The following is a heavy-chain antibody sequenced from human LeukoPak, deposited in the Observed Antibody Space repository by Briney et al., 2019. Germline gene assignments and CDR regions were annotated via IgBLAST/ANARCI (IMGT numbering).Heavy chain of an antibody. Sequence: ASETLSLTCTVSGGSISSGSYYWSWIRQPAGKGLEWIGRIYTSGSTNYNPSLKSRVTISVDTSKNQFSLKLSSVTAADTAVYYCARGGGLNYYYYYMDVWGKGTTVTISS. CDR1: GGSISSGSYY. CDR3: ARGGGLNYYYYYMDV. D-gene: IGHD3-16*01. J-gene: IGHJ6*03. V-gene: IGHV4-61*02. CDR2: IYTSGST.